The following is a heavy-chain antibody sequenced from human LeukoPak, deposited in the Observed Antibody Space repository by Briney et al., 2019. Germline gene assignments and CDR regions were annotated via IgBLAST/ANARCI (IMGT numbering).Heavy chain of an antibody. D-gene: IGHD1-1*01. J-gene: IGHJ4*02. Sequence: SETLSLTCTVSGYSINSGHYWGWTRPPPGKGLEWIGSIYEGETTYYNPSLKTRLTISVDTSKNQFSLKLSSVTAADTAVYYCASNWSDFDYWGQGILVTVSS. V-gene: IGHV4-38-2*02. CDR1: GYSINSGHY. CDR3: ASNWSDFDY. CDR2: IYEGETT.